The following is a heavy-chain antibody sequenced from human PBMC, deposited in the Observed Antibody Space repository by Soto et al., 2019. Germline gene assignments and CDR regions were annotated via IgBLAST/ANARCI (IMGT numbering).Heavy chain of an antibody. V-gene: IGHV1-8*01. CDR3: ARASYSSSWTNYYYYMDV. Sequence: QVQLVQSGAEVKKPGASVKVSCKASGYTFTSYDINWVRQATGQGLEWMGWMNPNSGNTGYAQKFQGRVTMTRNTSISTAYMELSSLRSEDTAVYYCARASYSSSWTNYYYYMDVWGKGTTVTVSS. CDR2: MNPNSGNT. CDR1: GYTFTSYD. J-gene: IGHJ6*03. D-gene: IGHD6-13*01.